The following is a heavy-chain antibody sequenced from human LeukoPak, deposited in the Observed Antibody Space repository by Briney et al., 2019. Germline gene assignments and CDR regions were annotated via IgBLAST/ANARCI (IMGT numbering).Heavy chain of an antibody. D-gene: IGHD3-22*01. V-gene: IGHV1-2*02. Sequence: ASVKVSCKASGYTFTGYYMHWVRQAPGQGLEWMGWINPNSGGTNYAQKFQGRVTMTRDTSISTAYMELSRLRSDDTAVYYCARDGPRSGYYYGDFDYWGQGTLVTVSS. J-gene: IGHJ4*02. CDR2: INPNSGGT. CDR1: GYTFTGYY. CDR3: ARDGPRSGYYYGDFDY.